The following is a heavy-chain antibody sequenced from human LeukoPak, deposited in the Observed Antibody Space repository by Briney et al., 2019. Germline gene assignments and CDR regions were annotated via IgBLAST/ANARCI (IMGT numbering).Heavy chain of an antibody. V-gene: IGHV5-51*01. J-gene: IGHJ6*03. CDR1: GYSSTSYW. CDR3: ARQPSIAARPSYMDV. CDR2: IYPGDSDT. D-gene: IGHD6-6*01. Sequence: GESLKISCKGSGYSSTSYWIGWVRQMPGKGLEWWGIIYPGDSDTRYSPSFQGQVTISADKSINTAYLQWSSLKASDTAMYYCARQPSIAARPSYMDVWGKGTTVTVSS.